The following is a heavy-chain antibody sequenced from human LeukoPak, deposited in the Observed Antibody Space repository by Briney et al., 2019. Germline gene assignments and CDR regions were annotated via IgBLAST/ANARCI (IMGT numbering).Heavy chain of an antibody. J-gene: IGHJ4*02. Sequence: GGSLRLSCAASGFTFTKHAMTWVRQAPGKGLEWVSAISGSGDSTYSADSVKGRFTISRDNSKNTLYLQMHSLRADDTAVYYCAKVWGGYYYDSSGYYSDYWGQGTLVTVSS. V-gene: IGHV3-23*01. D-gene: IGHD3-22*01. CDR2: ISGSGDST. CDR1: GFTFTKHA. CDR3: AKVWGGYYYDSSGYYSDY.